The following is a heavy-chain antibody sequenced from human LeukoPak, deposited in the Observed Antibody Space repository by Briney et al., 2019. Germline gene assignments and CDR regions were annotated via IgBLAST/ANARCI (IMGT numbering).Heavy chain of an antibody. CDR1: GYSISSGYY. Sequence: SETLSLTCTVSGYSISSGYYWVWIRQTPGKGLEWIGSIYRSGSTNYNPSLKSRVTISVDTSKNQFSLKLSSVTAVDAAVYYCARGRGEGRGISMIRGVRAPSYNWFDPWGHGTLVTVSS. J-gene: IGHJ5*02. V-gene: IGHV4-38-2*02. D-gene: IGHD3-10*01. CDR3: ARGRGEGRGISMIRGVRAPSYNWFDP. CDR2: IYRSGST.